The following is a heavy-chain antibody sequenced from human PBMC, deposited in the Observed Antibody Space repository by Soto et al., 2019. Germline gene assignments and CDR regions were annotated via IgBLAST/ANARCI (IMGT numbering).Heavy chain of an antibody. CDR2: IIPIFGTA. V-gene: IGHV1-69*12. CDR1: GGTFSSYA. CDR3: ARDPVPVAAKATYGMDV. J-gene: IGHJ6*02. D-gene: IGHD6-25*01. Sequence: QVQLVQSGAEVKEPGSSVKVSCKASGGTFSSYAISWVRQAPGQGLEWMGGIIPIFGTANYAQKFQGRVTITADESTSTAYMELSSLRSEDTAVYYCARDPVPVAAKATYGMDVWGQGTTVTVSS.